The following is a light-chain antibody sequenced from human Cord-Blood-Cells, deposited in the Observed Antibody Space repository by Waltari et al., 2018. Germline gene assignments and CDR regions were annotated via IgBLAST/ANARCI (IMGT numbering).Light chain of an antibody. Sequence: EIVLTQSTATLSLSPAERATISCRASQSVSSYLAWYQQKPGQAPRLLIYDASNRATGIPARFSGSGSGTDFTLTISSLEPEDFAVYYCQQRSNWPPMYTFGQGTKLEIK. CDR1: QSVSSY. J-gene: IGKJ2*01. CDR3: QQRSNWPPMYT. V-gene: IGKV3-11*01. CDR2: DAS.